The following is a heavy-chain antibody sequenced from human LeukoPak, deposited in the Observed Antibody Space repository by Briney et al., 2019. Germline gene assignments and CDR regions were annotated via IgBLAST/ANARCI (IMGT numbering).Heavy chain of an antibody. J-gene: IGHJ4*02. CDR3: AKDIYSSSTELDY. CDR2: ISSSGGST. D-gene: IGHD6-6*01. CDR1: GFTFSSYA. Sequence: GGSLRLSCAASGFTFSSYAMAWVRQGPGQGLEWVSGISSSGGSTYFADAVKGRFTIPRDNSKNTLYLQMNSLRAEDTAVYYCAKDIYSSSTELDYWGQGTLVTVSS. V-gene: IGHV3-23*01.